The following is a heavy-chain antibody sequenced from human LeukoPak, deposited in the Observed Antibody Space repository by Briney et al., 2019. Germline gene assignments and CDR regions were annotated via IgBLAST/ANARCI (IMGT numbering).Heavy chain of an antibody. J-gene: IGHJ6*03. CDR3: AREAGYCSSTSCEEDYYYFYMDV. Sequence: GGSLRLSCAASGFTFSTYTINWVRQAPGKGLEWVSSITGSRTYIFYADSVKGRFTVSRDNAKNSLFLQMNSPRAEDTAVYYCAREAGYCSSTSCEEDYYYFYMDVWGKGTTVTVSS. CDR1: GFTFSTYT. CDR2: ITGSRTYI. D-gene: IGHD2-2*03. V-gene: IGHV3-21*01.